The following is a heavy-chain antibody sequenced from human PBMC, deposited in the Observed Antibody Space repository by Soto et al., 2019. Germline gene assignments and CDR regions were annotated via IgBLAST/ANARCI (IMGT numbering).Heavy chain of an antibody. CDR3: ARTSAAGKYYYGMDV. CDR1: GYSFTSYW. J-gene: IGHJ6*02. Sequence: GESLKISCKGSGYSFTSYWIGWVRQMPGKGLEWMGIIYPGDSDTRYSPSFQGQVTISADKSISTAYLQWRILKASDTAMYYCARTSAAGKYYYGMDVWGQGTTVTVSS. V-gene: IGHV5-51*01. CDR2: IYPGDSDT. D-gene: IGHD6-13*01.